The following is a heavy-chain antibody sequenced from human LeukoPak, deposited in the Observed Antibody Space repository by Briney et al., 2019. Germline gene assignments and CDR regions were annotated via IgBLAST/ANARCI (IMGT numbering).Heavy chain of an antibody. J-gene: IGHJ3*02. D-gene: IGHD2-15*01. V-gene: IGHV4-39*07. CDR2: IYSSGST. CDR3: ARGGTVDAFDI. Sequence: SETLSLTCSVSGDSISSSAYYWGWIRQPPGKGLEWFGNIYSSGSTYYNPSLKSRVSISVDTSKNQFSLKLSSVTAADTAVYYCARGGTVDAFDIWGQGTMVTVSS. CDR1: GDSISSSAYY.